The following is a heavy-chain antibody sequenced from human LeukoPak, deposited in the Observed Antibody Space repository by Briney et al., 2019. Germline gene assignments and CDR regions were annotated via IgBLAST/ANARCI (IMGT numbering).Heavy chain of an antibody. CDR2: IYHSGNT. Sequence: SETLSLTCTVSGGSISSSTYYWGWIRQPPGKGLEWIGSIYHSGNTYYNPSLKSRVTMSADTSKNQFSLKLSSVTAADTAVYYCARVRYQLPDDAFDIWGQGTMVTVSS. CDR1: GGSISSSTYY. V-gene: IGHV4-39*07. CDR3: ARVRYQLPDDAFDI. J-gene: IGHJ3*02. D-gene: IGHD2-2*01.